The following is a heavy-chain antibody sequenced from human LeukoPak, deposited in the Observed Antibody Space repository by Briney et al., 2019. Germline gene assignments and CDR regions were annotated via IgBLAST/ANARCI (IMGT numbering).Heavy chain of an antibody. Sequence: ASVKVSCEASGYTFTSYYIHWVRQAPGQGLEWMGWINPNSGGTKYIQKFQGRVTMTRVTSISTAYMELSRLRSDDTAVYYCARDYGHTYGDYTGEGAFDYWGQGTLVTVSS. CDR3: ARDYGHTYGDYTGEGAFDY. V-gene: IGHV1-2*02. D-gene: IGHD4-17*01. J-gene: IGHJ4*02. CDR1: GYTFTSYY. CDR2: INPNSGGT.